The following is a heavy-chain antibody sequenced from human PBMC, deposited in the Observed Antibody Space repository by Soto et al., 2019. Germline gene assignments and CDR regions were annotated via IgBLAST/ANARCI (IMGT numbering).Heavy chain of an antibody. V-gene: IGHV3-30-3*01. CDR3: ARPGYCSSTSCYDLYYFDY. J-gene: IGHJ4*02. Sequence: PGESLKISCAASGFTFSSYAMHWVRQAPGKGLEWVAVISYDGSNKYYADSVKGRFTISRDSSKNTLYLQMNSLRAEDTAVYYCARPGYCSSTSCYDLYYFDYWGQGTLVTVSS. D-gene: IGHD2-2*01. CDR2: ISYDGSNK. CDR1: GFTFSSYA.